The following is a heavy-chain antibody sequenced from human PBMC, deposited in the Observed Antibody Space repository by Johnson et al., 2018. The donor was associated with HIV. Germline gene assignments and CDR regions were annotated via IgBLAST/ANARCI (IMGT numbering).Heavy chain of an antibody. CDR3: ALSYSLDAFDI. Sequence: MPLVESGGGLVQPGGSLRLSCAASGFTVSSNYMSWVRQAPGKGLEWVSIIYSGGSTYYADSVTGRFTISRDNSQDTLYLEMNSLRAEDTAVYYCALSYSLDAFDIWGQGTMVTVSS. J-gene: IGHJ3*02. CDR2: IYSGGST. D-gene: IGHD2-21*01. V-gene: IGHV3-66*01. CDR1: GFTVSSNY.